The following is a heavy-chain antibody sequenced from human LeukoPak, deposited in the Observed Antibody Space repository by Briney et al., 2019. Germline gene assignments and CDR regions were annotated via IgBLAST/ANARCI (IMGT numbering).Heavy chain of an antibody. J-gene: IGHJ4*02. CDR1: GFTFSSYA. CDR3: AKDSGYSFGFDY. D-gene: IGHD5-18*01. CDR2: ISGSAVST. V-gene: IGHV3-23*01. Sequence: GGSLRLSCAASGFTFSSYAITWVRQAPGKGLEWVSTISGSAVSTYYADSVKGRFTISRDNSKNTVYLQMNTLRAEDTAVYYCAKDSGYSFGFDYWGQGTLATVSS.